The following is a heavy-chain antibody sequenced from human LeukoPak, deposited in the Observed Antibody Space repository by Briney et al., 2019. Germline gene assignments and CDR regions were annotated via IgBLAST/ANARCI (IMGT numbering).Heavy chain of an antibody. CDR1: GGSLSSYY. D-gene: IGHD5-24*01. CDR2: IYYSGST. J-gene: IGHJ4*02. V-gene: IGHV4-59*08. CDR3: ATRTQDGYNYC. Sequence: SETLSLTCTVSGGSLSSYYWSWIRQPPGKGLEWIGYIYYSGSTNYNPSLKSRVTISVDTSKNQFSLKLSSVTAADTAVYYCATRTQDGYNYCWGQGTLVTVFS.